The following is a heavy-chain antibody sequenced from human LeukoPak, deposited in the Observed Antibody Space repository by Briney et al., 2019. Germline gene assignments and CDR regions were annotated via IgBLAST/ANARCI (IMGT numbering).Heavy chain of an antibody. Sequence: VASVKVSCKVSGYTLTELSMHWVRQAPGKGLEWMGGFDPEDGETIYAQKFQGRVTMTEDTSTDTAYMELSSLRSEDTAVYYCARETDRYSYGKTHTPLPIHWGQGTLVTVSS. J-gene: IGHJ4*02. CDR1: GYTLTELS. D-gene: IGHD5-18*01. V-gene: IGHV1-24*01. CDR2: FDPEDGET. CDR3: ARETDRYSYGKTHTPLPIH.